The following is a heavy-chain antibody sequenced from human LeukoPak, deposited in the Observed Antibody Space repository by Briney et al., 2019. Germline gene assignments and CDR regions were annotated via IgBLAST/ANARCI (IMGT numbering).Heavy chain of an antibody. J-gene: IGHJ2*01. CDR3: AKGGLQTRNWYFAL. V-gene: IGHV3-38-3*01. CDR2: ISGGST. CDR1: GFTVSSNE. D-gene: IGHD5-18*01. Sequence: GGSLRLSCAASGFTVSSNEMSWVRQAPGKGLEWVSSISGGSTYYADSRKGRFTISRDNSKNTLYLEMNSLRTEDTAVYYCAKGGLQTRNWYFALWGRGTLVTVSS.